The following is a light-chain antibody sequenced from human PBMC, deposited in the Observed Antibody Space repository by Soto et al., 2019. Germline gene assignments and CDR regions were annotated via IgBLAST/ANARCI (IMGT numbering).Light chain of an antibody. CDR2: DVS. CDR1: SSDVGGYNY. Sequence: QSALTQPASVSGSPGQSITISCTGTSSDVGGYNYVSWFQQHPGKAPKLMIYDVSNRPSGVSDRFSGSKSGNTASLAISGLQAEDEADYYCSSFTSSETRVFGGGAKLTVL. CDR3: SSFTSSETRV. V-gene: IGLV2-14*03. J-gene: IGLJ2*01.